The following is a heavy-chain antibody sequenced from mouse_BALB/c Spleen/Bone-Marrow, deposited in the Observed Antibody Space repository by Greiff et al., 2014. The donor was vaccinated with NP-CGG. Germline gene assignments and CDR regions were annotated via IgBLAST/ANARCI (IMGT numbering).Heavy chain of an antibody. V-gene: IGHV14-3*02. CDR3: ARGTTVVSYYAMDY. CDR1: GFNIKDTY. CDR2: IDPANGYT. Sequence: EVQLVESGAELVKPGASVKLSCTASGFNIKDTYMHWVKQRPEQGLEWIGRIDPANGYTKFDPKFQGEATITADTSSNTAYLQLSSLTSEDTVVNYCARGTTVVSYYAMDYWGQGTSVTVSS. D-gene: IGHD1-1*01. J-gene: IGHJ4*01.